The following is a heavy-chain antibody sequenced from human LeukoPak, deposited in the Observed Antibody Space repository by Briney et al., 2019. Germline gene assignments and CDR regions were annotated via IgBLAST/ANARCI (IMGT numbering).Heavy chain of an antibody. J-gene: IGHJ4*02. CDR2: IYYSGST. Sequence: SETLSLTCTVSGAPLRRVGNYWTGFPRPPGKARKWIGYIYYSGSTYYNPSLKSRVTISADTSKKQFSLKLSSVTAADTAVYYCARGRTQLPFDYWGQGTLVTVSS. D-gene: IGHD5-24*01. V-gene: IGHV4-31*03. CDR3: ARGRTQLPFDY. CDR1: GAPLRRVGNY.